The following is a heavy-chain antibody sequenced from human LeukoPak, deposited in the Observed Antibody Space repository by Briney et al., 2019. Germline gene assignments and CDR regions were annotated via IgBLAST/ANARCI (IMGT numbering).Heavy chain of an antibody. J-gene: IGHJ4*02. CDR2: ISGSGATT. Sequence: GGSLRLSCAASGFTFSNYAMSWVRQAPGKGLEWVSAISGSGATTYYADSVKGRFTISRDNSKNTLYLQMNSLRAEDTAVYNCAKTGGTSGWQRGLGYWGQGTLVTVSS. CDR3: AKTGGTSGWQRGLGY. D-gene: IGHD6-19*01. V-gene: IGHV3-23*01. CDR1: GFTFSNYA.